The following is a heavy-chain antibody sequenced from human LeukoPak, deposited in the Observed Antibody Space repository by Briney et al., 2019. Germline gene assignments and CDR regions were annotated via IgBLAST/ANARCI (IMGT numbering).Heavy chain of an antibody. D-gene: IGHD5-24*01. V-gene: IGHV3-74*01. CDR3: TRGSNWSFDP. J-gene: IGHJ5*02. Sequence: GGSLRLSCAASGFTFRSFWMGWVRQAPGKGLVWVSEINPDGSHTNYADSVKGRFTISRDNAKNTLYLQMNSLRVEDTAVYYCTRGSNWSFDPWGQGTLATVSS. CDR2: INPDGSHT. CDR1: GFTFRSFW.